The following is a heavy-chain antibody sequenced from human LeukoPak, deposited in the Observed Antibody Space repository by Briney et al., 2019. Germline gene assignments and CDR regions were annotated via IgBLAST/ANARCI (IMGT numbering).Heavy chain of an antibody. Sequence: GGSLRLSCAASGFTFSSYGMHWVRQAPGKGLEWVAVISYDGSNKYYADSVKGRFTISRDNSKNTLYLQMNSLRAEDTAVYYCAKDHVAVAGTWGQGTLVTVSS. J-gene: IGHJ4*02. CDR3: AKDHVAVAGT. CDR2: ISYDGSNK. V-gene: IGHV3-30*18. CDR1: GFTFSSYG. D-gene: IGHD6-19*01.